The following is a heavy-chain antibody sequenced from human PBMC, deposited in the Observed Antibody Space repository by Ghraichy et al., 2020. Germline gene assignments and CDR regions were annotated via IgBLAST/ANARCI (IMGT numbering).Heavy chain of an antibody. V-gene: IGHV3-23*01. CDR3: ARESTGAGDNVFDI. CDR2: VDGPATNT. D-gene: IGHD1-1*01. CDR1: GFIFGNYA. J-gene: IGHJ3*02. Sequence: GGSLRLSCAASGFIFGNYAMSCVRQTAGKGLEWVSAVDGPATNTYYTDSVKGRFTISRDNSENTLYLQMSSLRAGDTALYYCARESTGAGDNVFDIWGPGTLVIVSS.